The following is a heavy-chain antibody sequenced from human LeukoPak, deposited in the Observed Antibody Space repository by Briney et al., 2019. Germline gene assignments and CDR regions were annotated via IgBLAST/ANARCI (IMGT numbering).Heavy chain of an antibody. D-gene: IGHD3-22*01. CDR2: INHSGST. CDR1: GGSFSGYY. Sequence: TASETLSLTCAVYGGSFSGYYWSWIRQPPGKGLEWIGEINHSGSTNYNPSLKSRVTISVDTSKNQFSLKLSSVTAADTAVYYCARGAPITMIVVVIPRRYFDLWGRGTLVTVSS. J-gene: IGHJ2*01. V-gene: IGHV4-34*01. CDR3: ARGAPITMIVVVIPRRYFDL.